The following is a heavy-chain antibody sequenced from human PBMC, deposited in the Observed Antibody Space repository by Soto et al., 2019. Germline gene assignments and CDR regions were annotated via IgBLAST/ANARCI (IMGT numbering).Heavy chain of an antibody. CDR3: AKDSDLGIDYYYGMDV. Sequence: EVQLVESGGGLVQPGRSLRLSCAASGFTFDDYAMHWVRHAPGKGLEWGSGISWNSGSIGYADSVKGRFTISRDNAKNSLYLQMNSLRAEDTALYYCAKDSDLGIDYYYGMDVWGQGTTVTVSS. J-gene: IGHJ6*02. CDR2: ISWNSGSI. CDR1: GFTFDDYA. V-gene: IGHV3-9*01. D-gene: IGHD2-21*01.